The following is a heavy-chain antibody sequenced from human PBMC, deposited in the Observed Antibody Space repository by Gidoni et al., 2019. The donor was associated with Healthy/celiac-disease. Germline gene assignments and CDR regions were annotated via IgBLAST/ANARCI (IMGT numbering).Heavy chain of an antibody. Sequence: EVQLVESGGVVVQPGGSLRLSCAASGFTFDDYTMHWVRQAPGKGLEWVSLISWDGGSTYYADSVKGRFTISRDNSKNSLYLQMNSLRTEDTALYYCAKVGLTVGEWGAFDIWGQGTMVTVSS. CDR2: ISWDGGST. CDR3: AKVGLTVGEWGAFDI. V-gene: IGHV3-43*01. CDR1: GFTFDDYT. D-gene: IGHD3-16*01. J-gene: IGHJ3*02.